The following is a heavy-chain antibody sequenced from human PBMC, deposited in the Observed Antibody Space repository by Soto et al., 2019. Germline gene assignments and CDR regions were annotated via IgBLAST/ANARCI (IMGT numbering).Heavy chain of an antibody. CDR1: GFTFSSYA. CDR2: ISYDGSNK. J-gene: IGHJ6*01. Sequence: QVQLVESGGGVVQPGRSLRLSCAASGFTFSSYAMHWVRQAPGKGLEWVAVISYDGSNKYYADSVKGRFTISRDNSKNTLYLQMNSLRAEDTAVYYCARERQQSYYYYYGMDVW. V-gene: IGHV3-30-3*01. CDR3: ARERQQSYYYYYGMDV.